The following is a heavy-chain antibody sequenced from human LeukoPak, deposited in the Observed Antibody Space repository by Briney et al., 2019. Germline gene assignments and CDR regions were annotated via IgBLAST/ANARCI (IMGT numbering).Heavy chain of an antibody. CDR1: GGTISSSSYY. Sequence: PSETLSLTCIVSGGTISSSSYYWGWIRQPPGKGLEWIGSIYYSGSTYYNPSLKSRVTISVDTSNNQFSLNLSSVTAADTAVYYCARARVTVTTRGSGKYYFDYWGQGTLVTVSS. V-gene: IGHV4-39*02. D-gene: IGHD4-17*01. J-gene: IGHJ4*02. CDR2: IYYSGST. CDR3: ARARVTVTTRGSGKYYFDY.